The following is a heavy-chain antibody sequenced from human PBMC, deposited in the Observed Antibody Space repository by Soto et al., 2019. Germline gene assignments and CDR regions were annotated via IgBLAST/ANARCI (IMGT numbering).Heavy chain of an antibody. CDR3: ARDIYGPDRGYTDY. Sequence: GGSLRLSCAASGFTFSTYGMHWFRQAPGKGLEWVAIIWNDGSNKYYADSVKGRFTISRDNSKNTLYLQMNSLRAEDTAVYYCARDIYGPDRGYTDYWGQGTLVTVSS. D-gene: IGHD3-10*01. CDR1: GFTFSTYG. J-gene: IGHJ4*02. V-gene: IGHV3-33*01. CDR2: IWNDGSNK.